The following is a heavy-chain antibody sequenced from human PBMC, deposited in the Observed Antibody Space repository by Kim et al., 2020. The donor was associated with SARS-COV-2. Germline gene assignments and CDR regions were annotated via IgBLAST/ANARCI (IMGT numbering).Heavy chain of an antibody. CDR2: ISDSGGAT. D-gene: IGHD2-15*01. CDR3: AKRYCSGGSCSRDY. Sequence: GGSLRLSCAASGFTFSSYAVSWVRLAPGKGLEWVSAISDSGGATYYAESVKGHFTVSRDNSRNILFLQMNSLRVEDTAVYYCAKRYCSGGSCSRDYWGQGTLVTVSS. V-gene: IGHV3-23*01. J-gene: IGHJ4*02. CDR1: GFTFSSYA.